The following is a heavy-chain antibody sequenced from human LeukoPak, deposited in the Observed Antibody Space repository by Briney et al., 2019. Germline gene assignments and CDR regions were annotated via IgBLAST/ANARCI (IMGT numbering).Heavy chain of an antibody. J-gene: IGHJ6*02. D-gene: IGHD4-17*01. Sequence: PSETLSLTCTVSGGSISSSRYYWGWIRQPPGKGLEWIGSIYYSGSTCYNPSLQSRVTISIDTSKNQFSLKLSSVTAADTAVYHCAKSPYGDFGLDVWGQGTTVTVSS. CDR3: AKSPYGDFGLDV. CDR2: IYYSGST. V-gene: IGHV4-39*01. CDR1: GGSISSSRYY.